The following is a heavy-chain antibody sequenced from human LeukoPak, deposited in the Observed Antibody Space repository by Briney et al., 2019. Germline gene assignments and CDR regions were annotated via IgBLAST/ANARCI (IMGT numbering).Heavy chain of an antibody. Sequence: SETLSLTCAVSGYSISSGYYWGWIRQPPGKGREWIGSIYHSGSTYYNPSLKSRVTISVDTSKNQFSLKLSSVTAADTAVYYCAREPPDFWSGYFLNYWFDPWGQGTLVTVSS. V-gene: IGHV4-38-2*02. D-gene: IGHD3-3*01. CDR1: GYSISSGYY. CDR2: IYHSGST. CDR3: AREPPDFWSGYFLNYWFDP. J-gene: IGHJ5*02.